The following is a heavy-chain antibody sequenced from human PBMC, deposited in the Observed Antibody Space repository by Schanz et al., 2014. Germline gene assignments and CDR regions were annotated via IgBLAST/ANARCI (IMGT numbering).Heavy chain of an antibody. CDR2: ISSGGGST. D-gene: IGHD2-15*01. CDR1: GFSFTTYA. V-gene: IGHV3-23*01. Sequence: EVQLLESGGDLVQPGGSLRLSCASSGFSFTTYAMSWVRQAPGKGLEWVSSISSGGGSTYYADSVKGRFTISRDNAENTLFLQMNSLRAEDTAVYYCARKVVAAIGGYYDNWGQGALVIVSS. CDR3: ARKVVAAIGGYYDN. J-gene: IGHJ4*02.